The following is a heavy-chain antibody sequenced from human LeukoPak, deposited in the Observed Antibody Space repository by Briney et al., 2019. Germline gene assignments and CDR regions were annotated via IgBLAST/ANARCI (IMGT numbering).Heavy chain of an antibody. CDR2: MNPNSGNT. D-gene: IGHD1-14*01. CDR1: GGTFSSYA. Sequence: ASVKVSCKASGGTFSSYAISWVRQATGQGLEWMGWMNPNSGNTGYAQKFQGRVTITRNTSISTAYMELSSLRSEDTAVYYCASGWSGHDAFDIWGQGTMVTVSS. V-gene: IGHV1-8*03. CDR3: ASGWSGHDAFDI. J-gene: IGHJ3*02.